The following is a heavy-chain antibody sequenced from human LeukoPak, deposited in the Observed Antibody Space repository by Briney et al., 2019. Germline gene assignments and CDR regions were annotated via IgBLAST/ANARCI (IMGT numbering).Heavy chain of an antibody. V-gene: IGHV4-39*07. CDR1: GGSISSSSYY. D-gene: IGHD3-10*01. J-gene: IGHJ4*02. Sequence: PSETMSLTCTVSGGSISSSSYYWGWIRQPPGKGLEWIGSIYYSGSTYYNPSLKSRVTISVDTSKNQFSLKLSSVTAADTAVYYCARGEYYYGSGSPDPFFDYWGQGTLVTVSS. CDR3: ARGEYYYGSGSPDPFFDY. CDR2: IYYSGST.